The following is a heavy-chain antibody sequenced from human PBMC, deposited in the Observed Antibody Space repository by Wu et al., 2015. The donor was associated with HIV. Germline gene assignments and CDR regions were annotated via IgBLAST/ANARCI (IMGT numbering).Heavy chain of an antibody. Sequence: LVVSLGREVEKTSVRRWKVRPRKDVLEGDLLRSYRYQLGATGPGQGLEWMGGIIPIFGTANYAQKFQGRVTITADESTSTAYMELSSLRSEDTAVYYCASSLNTYYYDVHYGCAFDIWGQGTMVTVSS. J-gene: IGHJ3*02. CDR2: IIPIFGTA. CDR1: EGDLLRSYR. CDR3: ASSLNTYYYDVHYGCAFDI. V-gene: IGHV1-69*01. D-gene: IGHD3-22*01.